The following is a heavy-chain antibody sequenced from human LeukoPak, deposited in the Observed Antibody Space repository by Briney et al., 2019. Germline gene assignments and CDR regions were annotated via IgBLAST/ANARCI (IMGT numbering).Heavy chain of an antibody. J-gene: IGHJ4*02. Sequence: GGSLRLFCSVPGFTFSTYVMHWVRQAPGKGLEYVSAISSNGDNTYYADSVKGRFTISRDNSKNTLYLQMSSLRADDTAVYYCVRGTGYWGQGTLVTVSS. V-gene: IGHV3-64D*06. CDR1: GFTFSTYV. CDR3: VRGTGY. CDR2: ISSNGDNT.